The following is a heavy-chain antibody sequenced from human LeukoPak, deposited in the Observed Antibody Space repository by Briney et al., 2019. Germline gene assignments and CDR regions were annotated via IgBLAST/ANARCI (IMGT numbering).Heavy chain of an antibody. J-gene: IGHJ4*02. Sequence: GGSLRLSCAASGFTVSSNYMSWVRQAPGKGLEWVSVICSGGSTYYADSVKGRFTISRDNSKNTLYLQMNSLRAEDTAVYYCARTRYCSGGSCFDYWGQGTLVTVSS. D-gene: IGHD2-15*01. CDR1: GFTVSSNY. CDR3: ARTRYCSGGSCFDY. CDR2: ICSGGST. V-gene: IGHV3-66*01.